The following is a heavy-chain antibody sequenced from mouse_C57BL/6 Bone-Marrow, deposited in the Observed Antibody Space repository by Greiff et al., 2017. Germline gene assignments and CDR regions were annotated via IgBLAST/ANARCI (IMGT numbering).Heavy chain of an antibody. CDR1: GYTFTDYY. D-gene: IGHD1-1*01. CDR3: ALPCYYGSSYDAMDY. Sequence: VQLQESGAELVKPGASVKISCKASGYTFTDYYINWVKQRPGQGLEWIGKIGPGSGSTYYTEKFKGKATLTADKSSSTAYMQLSSLTSEDSAVYFCALPCYYGSSYDAMDYWGQGTSVTVSS. CDR2: IGPGSGST. V-gene: IGHV1-77*01. J-gene: IGHJ4*01.